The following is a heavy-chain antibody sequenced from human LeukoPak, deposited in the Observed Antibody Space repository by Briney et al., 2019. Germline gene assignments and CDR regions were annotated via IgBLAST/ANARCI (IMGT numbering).Heavy chain of an antibody. Sequence: PGGPVKLLCGVCRFPPNSRWDREGRVSRGSGGEWVANIKQDGSEKYYVDSVKGRFTISRDNAKNSLYLQMHSLRAEDTAVYYCAELDSSSPRYWGQGTLVTASS. J-gene: IGHJ4*02. CDR1: RFPPNSRW. V-gene: IGHV3-7*01. D-gene: IGHD6-13*01. CDR2: IKQDGSEK. CDR3: AELDSSSPRY.